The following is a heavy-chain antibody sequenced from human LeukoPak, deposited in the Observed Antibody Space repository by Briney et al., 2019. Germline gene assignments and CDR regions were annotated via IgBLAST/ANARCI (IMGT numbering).Heavy chain of an antibody. J-gene: IGHJ4*02. Sequence: SETLSLTCTVSGGSISSYYWSWIRQLPGKGLEWIGYIYYSGSTNYNPSPKSRVTISVATSKTQFSLKLSSVTAADTAVYYYARAKVGYSSSWYTSDYWGQGTLVTVSS. CDR1: GGSISSYY. V-gene: IGHV4-59*01. CDR2: IYYSGST. D-gene: IGHD6-13*01. CDR3: ARAKVGYSSSWYTSDY.